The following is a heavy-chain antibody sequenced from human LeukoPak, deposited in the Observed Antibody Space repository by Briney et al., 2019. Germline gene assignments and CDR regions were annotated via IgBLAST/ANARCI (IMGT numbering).Heavy chain of an antibody. CDR3: AREVSEGFDF. Sequence: GGSLRLSCTASGFTFSGYSMNWIRQAPGKGLEWVSSFGTRSTSIYHAGSVKGRFAISRDNAKNSLYLQMNSLRAEDTALYYCAREVSEGFDFWGQGTLVTISS. J-gene: IGHJ4*02. CDR1: GFTFSGYS. V-gene: IGHV3-21*01. D-gene: IGHD3-22*01. CDR2: FGTRSTSI.